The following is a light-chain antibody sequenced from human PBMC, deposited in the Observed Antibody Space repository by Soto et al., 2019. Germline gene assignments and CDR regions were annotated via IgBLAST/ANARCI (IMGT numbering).Light chain of an antibody. V-gene: IGLV2-14*01. CDR1: SSDIGVYNY. CDR2: EVN. CDR3: ASFRSGTILV. J-gene: IGLJ1*01. Sequence: QSALTQPASVSGSPGQSITISCTGTSSDIGVYNYVSWFQQHPGKAPKLMIYEVNNRPSGVSDRFSGSKSANTASLTISGLLEDDEADYFCASFRSGTILVFGSGTKLTVL.